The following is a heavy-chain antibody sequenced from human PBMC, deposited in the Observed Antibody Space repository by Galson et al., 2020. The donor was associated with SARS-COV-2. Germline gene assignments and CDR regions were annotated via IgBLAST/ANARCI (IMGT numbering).Heavy chain of an antibody. J-gene: IGHJ5*02. CDR1: GFTFSSYA. CDR2: ISYDGSNK. V-gene: IGHV3-30-3*01. D-gene: IGHD6-6*01. CDR3: ARDPRGSSSIPNWFDP. Sequence: GESLKISCAASGFTFSSYAMHWVRQAPGKGLEWVAVISYDGSNKYYADSVKGRFTISRDNSKNTLYLQMNSLRAEDTAVYYCARDPRGSSSIPNWFDPWGQGTLVTVSS.